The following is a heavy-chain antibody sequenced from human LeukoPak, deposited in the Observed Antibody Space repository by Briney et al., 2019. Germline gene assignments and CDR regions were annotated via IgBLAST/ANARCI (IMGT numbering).Heavy chain of an antibody. V-gene: IGHV4-59*01. CDR2: IYYSGST. D-gene: IGHD3-22*01. CDR3: ARYDSSGSPDY. Sequence: SETLSLTCTVSGGSISSYYWSWIRQPPGKGLEWIGYIYYSGSTNYNPSLKNRVTISVDTSKNQFSLKLSSMTAADTAVYYCARYDSSGSPDYWGQGTLVTVSS. J-gene: IGHJ4*02. CDR1: GGSISSYY.